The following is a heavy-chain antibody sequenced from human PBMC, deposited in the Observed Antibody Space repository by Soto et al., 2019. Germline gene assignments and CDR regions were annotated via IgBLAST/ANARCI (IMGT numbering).Heavy chain of an antibody. Sequence: SETLSLTCTVSGGSISSGGYYWSWIRQHPGKGLEWIGYIYYSGSTYYNPSLKSRVTISVDTSKNQFSLKLSSVTAADTAVYYCARGGIAAGSLDVWGQGTTVTVSS. J-gene: IGHJ6*02. CDR1: GGSISSGGYY. D-gene: IGHD6-13*01. CDR2: IYYSGST. CDR3: ARGGIAAGSLDV. V-gene: IGHV4-31*03.